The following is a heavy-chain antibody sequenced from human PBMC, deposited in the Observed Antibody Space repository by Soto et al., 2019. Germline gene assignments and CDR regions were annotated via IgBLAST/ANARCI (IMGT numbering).Heavy chain of an antibody. Sequence: GGSLRLSCAASGFTFSSYAMNWVRQAPGKGLEWVSVISGSGGSTYYADSVKGRFTISRDNSKNKLYLQMNSLRAEDTAVYYCARRSSGWYFDYWGQGTLVTVSS. CDR2: ISGSGGST. CDR1: GFTFSSYA. J-gene: IGHJ4*02. D-gene: IGHD6-19*01. V-gene: IGHV3-23*01. CDR3: ARRSSGWYFDY.